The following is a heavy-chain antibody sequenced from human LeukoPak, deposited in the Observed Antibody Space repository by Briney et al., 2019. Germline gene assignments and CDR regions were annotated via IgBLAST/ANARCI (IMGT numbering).Heavy chain of an antibody. J-gene: IGHJ4*02. CDR2: ISGSGDNT. D-gene: IGHD1-26*01. Sequence: GGSLRLSCAASGFTFSSYAMSWVRQAPGKGLEWVSGISGSGDNTYYADSVKGRFTISRDNSKNTLYVQVNSLGTEDTAAYYCAKDVGKWESLHFFDYWGQGTLVTVSS. CDR3: AKDVGKWESLHFFDY. CDR1: GFTFSSYA. V-gene: IGHV3-23*01.